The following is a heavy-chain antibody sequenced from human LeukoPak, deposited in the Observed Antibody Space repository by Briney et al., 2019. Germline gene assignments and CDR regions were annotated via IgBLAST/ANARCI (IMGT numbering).Heavy chain of an antibody. CDR2: INAGNGNT. D-gene: IGHD3-3*01. CDR1: GYTFTSYA. V-gene: IGHV1-3*01. CDR3: ARSITIFGVDPYYYYYGMDV. J-gene: IGHJ6*02. Sequence: GASVKVSCKASGYTFTSYAMHWGRQAPGQRLEWMGWINAGNGNTKYSQKFQGRVTITRDTSASTAYMELSSLRSEDTAVYYCARSITIFGVDPYYYYYGMDVWGQGTTVTVSS.